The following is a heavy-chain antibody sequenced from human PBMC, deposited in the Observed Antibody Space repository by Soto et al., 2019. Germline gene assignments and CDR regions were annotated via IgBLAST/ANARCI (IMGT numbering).Heavy chain of an antibody. Sequence: PSETLSLTCTVSDGSISTYFCNWIRQPAGKGLEWIGRIDNSGNTNYNPSLKSRVTMSADTSRNQFSLKLNSVTAADTAVYYCARGGQDFWSGPFAYRGQGALVTVSS. CDR3: ARGGQDFWSGPFAY. D-gene: IGHD3-3*01. CDR1: DGSISTYF. CDR2: IDNSGNT. V-gene: IGHV4-4*07. J-gene: IGHJ4*02.